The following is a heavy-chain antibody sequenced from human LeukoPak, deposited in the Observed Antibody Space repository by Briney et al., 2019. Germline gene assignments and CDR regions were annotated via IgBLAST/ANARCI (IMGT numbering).Heavy chain of an antibody. CDR2: IQYDGSTT. V-gene: IGHV3-74*01. D-gene: IGHD2-15*01. CDR3: ARALVAGVTLNALDI. J-gene: IGHJ3*02. Sequence: GGSLRLSCAASGFSFSSYWMHWVRQAPGKGLVWVARIQYDGSTTNYADSVKGRFTISRDNAKKTLYVQMNSLRAEDTAVYYRARALVAGVTLNALDIWGQGTMVTVSS. CDR1: GFSFSSYW.